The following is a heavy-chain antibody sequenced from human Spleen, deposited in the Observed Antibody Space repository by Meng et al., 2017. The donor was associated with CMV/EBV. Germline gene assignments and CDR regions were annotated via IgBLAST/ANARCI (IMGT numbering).Heavy chain of an antibody. D-gene: IGHD2-2*01. V-gene: IGHV3-48*04. Sequence: GESLKTSCAASGFVFSTYSMNWVRQAPGKGLGWISFISSSSDTIYYADSVKGLFTTSRDNAKNSLFLQMNSLRVDDTAVYYCAREGCTSTTCYPLSDIYLWGQGTLVTVSS. CDR3: AREGCTSTTCYPLSDIYL. CDR2: ISSSSDTI. CDR1: GFVFSTYS. J-gene: IGHJ4*02.